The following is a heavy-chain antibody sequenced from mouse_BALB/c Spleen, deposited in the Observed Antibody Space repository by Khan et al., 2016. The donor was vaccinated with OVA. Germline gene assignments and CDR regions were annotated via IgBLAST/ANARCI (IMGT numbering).Heavy chain of an antibody. CDR2: ISSGGDYT. J-gene: IGHJ3*01. Sequence: EVQLVETGGDLVKPGGSLKLSCAASGFTFSSYSMSWVRQTPDKRLEWFASISSGGDYTYYPDSVKGRFTISRDNAKNTLYLQMSDLKSEDTAMYYCAEHVTGSFAYWGQGTLVTVSA. V-gene: IGHV5-6*01. D-gene: IGHD4-1*01. CDR3: AEHVTGSFAY. CDR1: GFTFSSYS.